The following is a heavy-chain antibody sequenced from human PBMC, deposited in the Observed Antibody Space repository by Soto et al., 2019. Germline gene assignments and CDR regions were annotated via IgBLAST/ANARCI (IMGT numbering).Heavy chain of an antibody. D-gene: IGHD3-16*01. V-gene: IGHV1-69*12. CDR3: GGAAGGTGLQF. CDR1: GGNFNSYG. CDR2: IIPMFGIV. Sequence: QVHLVQSGTEARKPGSSVNVSCETSGGNFNSYGFNWVRQVPGQRLEWMGGIIPMFGIVKVGQIFQPRVALTADQSTGNVYMRLTRLRHEDTAVSYCGGAAGGTGLQFWGQGPLVIVSS. J-gene: IGHJ4*02.